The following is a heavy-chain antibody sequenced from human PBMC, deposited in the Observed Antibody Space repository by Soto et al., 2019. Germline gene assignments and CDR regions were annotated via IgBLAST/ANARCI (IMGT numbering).Heavy chain of an antibody. CDR2: ISSSGSTI. V-gene: IGHV3-48*03. Sequence: GGSLRLSCAASGFTFSSYEMNWVRQAPGRGLEWVSYISSSGSTIYYADSVKGRFTISRDNAKNSLYLQMNSLRAEDTAVYYCARVSAIRWFDPWGQGTLVTVSS. CDR3: ARVSAIRWFDP. J-gene: IGHJ5*02. D-gene: IGHD2-21*02. CDR1: GFTFSSYE.